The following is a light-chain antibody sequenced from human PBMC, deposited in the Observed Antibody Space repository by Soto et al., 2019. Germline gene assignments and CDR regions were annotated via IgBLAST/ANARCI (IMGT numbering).Light chain of an antibody. CDR3: QQYTSPPWT. Sequence: EIVLTQSPGTLSLSPGERATLSCRASQSVPGSYLAWLQHKPGQAPRLLIYRASSRATGVPDRFSGSGSGXXXXXXXXXLEPEDFAVYYCQQYTSPPWTLGQGTKVETK. CDR1: QSVPGSY. V-gene: IGKV3-20*01. J-gene: IGKJ1*01. CDR2: RAS.